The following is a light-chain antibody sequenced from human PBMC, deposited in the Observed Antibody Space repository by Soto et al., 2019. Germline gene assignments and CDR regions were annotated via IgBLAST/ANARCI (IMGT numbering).Light chain of an antibody. V-gene: IGLV2-8*01. CDR1: SSDVGGYNY. J-gene: IGLJ1*01. CDR3: SSYTKRNNFEV. Sequence: QSVLTQPPSASGSPGQSVTISCTGTSSDVGGYNYVSWYQQHPGKAPKLMIYAVSKRPSGVPDRFSGSKSGNTASLTVSGLQAEDEADYYCSSYTKRNNFEVFGTGTKVTVL. CDR2: AVS.